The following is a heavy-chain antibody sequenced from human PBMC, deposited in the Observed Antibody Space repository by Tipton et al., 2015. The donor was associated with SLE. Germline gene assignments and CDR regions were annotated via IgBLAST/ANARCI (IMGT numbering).Heavy chain of an antibody. CDR3: ARGLGTYLYYYRYYMDV. CDR2: VFYSGST. D-gene: IGHD7-27*01. J-gene: IGHJ6*03. CDR1: GDSISSYSHY. V-gene: IGHV4-39*07. Sequence: TLSLTCIVSGDSISSYSHYWGWIRQPPGKTLEWIGSVFYSGSTYYNPSLESRVTISIDTSKNQFSLKLNSVTAADTAVYYCARGLGTYLYYYRYYMDVWGRGTTVTVSS.